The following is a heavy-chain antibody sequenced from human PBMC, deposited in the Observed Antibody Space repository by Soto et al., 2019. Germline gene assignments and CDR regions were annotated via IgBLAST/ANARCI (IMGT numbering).Heavy chain of an antibody. Sequence: HPGGSLRLSFAASGSTFSSYAMSWVRQAPGKGLEWVSAISGSGGSTYYADSVKGRFTISRDNSKNTLYLQMNSLRAEDTAVYFVAATSYYYYGMDVWGQGTTVTVSS. V-gene: IGHV3-23*01. CDR1: GSTFSSYA. CDR2: ISGSGGST. CDR3: AATSYYYYGMDV. D-gene: IGHD2-15*01. J-gene: IGHJ6*02.